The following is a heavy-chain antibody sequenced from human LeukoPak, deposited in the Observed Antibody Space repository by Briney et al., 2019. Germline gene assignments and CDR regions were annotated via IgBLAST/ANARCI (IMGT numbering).Heavy chain of an antibody. CDR3: ARWGIVGHDAFDL. D-gene: IGHD1-26*01. CDR1: GFTFSRYG. CDR2: IRYDGNDH. J-gene: IGHJ3*01. V-gene: IGHV3-33*01. Sequence: GGSLRLSCAGSGFTFSRYGMHWVRQAPGKGLEWVALIRYDGNDHWYGDSAKGRFIISRDNSKDTVYLQMDSLRDEDTAVYYCARWGIVGHDAFDLWGQGTMVTVSS.